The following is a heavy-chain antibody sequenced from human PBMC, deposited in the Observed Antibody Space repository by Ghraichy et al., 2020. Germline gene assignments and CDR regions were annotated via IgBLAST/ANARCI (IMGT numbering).Heavy chain of an antibody. V-gene: IGHV4-34*01. CDR2: INHSGST. D-gene: IGHD3-22*01. J-gene: IGHJ3*02. CDR3: ARVDRTYYYDSSAVYAFDI. CDR1: GGSFSGYY. Sequence: SETLSLTSAVYGGSFSGYYWSWIRQPPGKGLEWIGEINHSGSTNYNPSLKSRVTISVDTSKNQFSLKLSSVTAADTAVYYCARVDRTYYYDSSAVYAFDIWGQGTMVTVSS.